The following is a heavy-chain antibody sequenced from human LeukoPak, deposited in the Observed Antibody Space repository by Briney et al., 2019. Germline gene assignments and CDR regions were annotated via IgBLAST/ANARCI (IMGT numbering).Heavy chain of an antibody. Sequence: SGTLSLTCAVSGGSISSSNWWSWVRQPPGKGLEWIGEIYHGGSTNYNPSLKSRVTMSVDKSKNQFSLKLSSVTAADTAFYYCARAGGRDFHFDSWGQGTLVTVSS. CDR2: IYHGGST. J-gene: IGHJ4*02. CDR1: GGSISSSNW. V-gene: IGHV4-4*02. CDR3: ARAGGRDFHFDS. D-gene: IGHD5-12*01.